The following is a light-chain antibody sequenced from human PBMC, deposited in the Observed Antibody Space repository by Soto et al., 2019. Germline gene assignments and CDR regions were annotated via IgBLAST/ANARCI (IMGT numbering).Light chain of an antibody. J-gene: IGLJ1*01. V-gene: IGLV2-14*01. CDR3: SSYTSSSTLLV. CDR1: SSDVGGYNY. CDR2: DVS. Sequence: QSALTQPASGSGSPGQSITISCTGTSSDVGGYNYVSWYQQHPGKAPKLMIYDVSNRPSGVSNRFSGSKSGNTASLTISGLHAEDEADYYCSSYTSSSTLLVFGTGTELTVL.